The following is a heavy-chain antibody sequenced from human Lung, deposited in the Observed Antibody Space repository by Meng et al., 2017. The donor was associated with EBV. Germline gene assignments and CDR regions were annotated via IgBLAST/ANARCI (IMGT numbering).Heavy chain of an antibody. CDR3: ARVGGYSYGPFDY. Sequence: SGGVCDRAGRSLGLSCAVSGLPFSSYAMHWVRQAPGKGLEWVAVISYDGSNKYYADSVKGRFTISRDNSKNTLYLQMNSLRAEDTAVYYCARVGGYSYGPFDYWGQGTLVTVSS. CDR1: GLPFSSYA. CDR2: ISYDGSNK. D-gene: IGHD5-18*01. V-gene: IGHV3-30-3*01. J-gene: IGHJ4*02.